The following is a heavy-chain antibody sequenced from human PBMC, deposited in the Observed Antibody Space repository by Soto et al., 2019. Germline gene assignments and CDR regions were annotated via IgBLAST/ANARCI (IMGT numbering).Heavy chain of an antibody. CDR3: ARDSSSSNYDSSGFYYYGMDV. V-gene: IGHV4-30-2*01. J-gene: IGHJ6*02. Sequence: SETLSLTCAVSGGSISSGGYSWSWIRQPPGKGLEWIGYIYHSGSTYYNPSLKSRVTISVDRSKNQFSLKLSSVTAADTAVYYCARDSSSSNYDSSGFYYYGMDVWGQGTTVTVSS. CDR1: GGSISSGGYS. D-gene: IGHD3-22*01. CDR2: IYHSGST.